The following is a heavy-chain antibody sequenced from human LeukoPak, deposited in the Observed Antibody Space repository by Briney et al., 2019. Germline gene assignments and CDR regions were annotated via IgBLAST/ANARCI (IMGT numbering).Heavy chain of an antibody. CDR3: ARGRPIPIAAAGTDWFDP. CDR1: GGSMSSYY. CDR2: IYTSGST. V-gene: IGHV4-4*07. Sequence: PSETLSLTCTVSGGSMSSYYWSWIRQPAGKGLEWIGRIYTSGSTNYNPSLKSRVTMSVDTSKNQFSLKLSSVTAADTAVYYCARGRPIPIAAAGTDWFDPWGQGTLVTVSS. D-gene: IGHD6-13*01. J-gene: IGHJ5*02.